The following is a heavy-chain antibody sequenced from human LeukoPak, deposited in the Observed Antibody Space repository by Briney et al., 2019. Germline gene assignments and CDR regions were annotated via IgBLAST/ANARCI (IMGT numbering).Heavy chain of an antibody. CDR1: GGTFSSYA. Sequence: SVKVSCKASGGTFSSYAISWVRQAPGQGLEWMGGIIPIFGTANYAQKFQGRVTITADESTSTAYMELSSLRSEDTAVYYCASCGRDGYNYDDYYYYYYMDVWGKGTTVTVSS. J-gene: IGHJ6*03. CDR2: IIPIFGTA. D-gene: IGHD5-24*01. V-gene: IGHV1-69*13. CDR3: ASCGRDGYNYDDYYYYYYMDV.